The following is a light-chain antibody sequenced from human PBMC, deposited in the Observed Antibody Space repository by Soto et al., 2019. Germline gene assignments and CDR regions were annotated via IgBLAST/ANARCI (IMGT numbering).Light chain of an antibody. CDR2: RTS. CDR1: QSISSN. Sequence: EIVMTQSPATLSVSPGERATLSCRASQSISSNLAWYQQKPGQDPRLLMFRTSSRATGFPARFRGSGSGTDFNLTISSLEPDDFAVYYCQQRSNWQITFGQGTRLEIK. V-gene: IGKV3D-11*02. J-gene: IGKJ5*01. CDR3: QQRSNWQIT.